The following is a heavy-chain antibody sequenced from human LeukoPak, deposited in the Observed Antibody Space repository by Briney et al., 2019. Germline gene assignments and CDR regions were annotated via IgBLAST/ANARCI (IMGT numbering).Heavy chain of an antibody. CDR1: GYTFTSYY. J-gene: IGHJ6*03. V-gene: IGHV1-69*13. Sequence: GASVKVSCKGSGYTFTSYYMHWVRQAPGQGLEWMGGIIPIFGTANYAQKFQGRVTITADESTSTAYMELSSLRSEDTAVYYCARSGIVVVPAARNYYMDVWGKGTTVTVSS. CDR2: IIPIFGTA. CDR3: ARSGIVVVPAARNYYMDV. D-gene: IGHD2-2*01.